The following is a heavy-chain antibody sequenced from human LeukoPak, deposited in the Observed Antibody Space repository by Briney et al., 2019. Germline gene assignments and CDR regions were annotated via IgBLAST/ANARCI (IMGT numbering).Heavy chain of an antibody. D-gene: IGHD5-18*01. CDR2: ISGSGGST. J-gene: IGHJ4*02. CDR1: GFTFSSYA. Sequence: GGSLRLSCAASGFTFSSYAMSWVRQAPGKGLEWVSAISGSGGSTYYADSVKGRFTISRDNSKNTLYLQMNSLRAEDTAVYYCALLLLWIQLPYYFDYWGQGPLVTVSS. CDR3: ALLLLWIQLPYYFDY. V-gene: IGHV3-23*01.